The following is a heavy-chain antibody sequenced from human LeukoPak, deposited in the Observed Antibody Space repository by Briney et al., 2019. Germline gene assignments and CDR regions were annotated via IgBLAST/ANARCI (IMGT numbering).Heavy chain of an antibody. CDR3: GGHGNYYGLGSYC. Sequence: SETLSLTCAVYGGSFSGYYWIWIRHPPGKGREWIGEINYSGSTNYNPSLKSRVPISVNTSKNQFPLMLSSWAAADTGCDYRGGHGNYYGLGSYCRGKGALVTVCS. J-gene: IGHJ4*02. D-gene: IGHD3-10*01. V-gene: IGHV4-34*01. CDR1: GGSFSGYY. CDR2: INYSGST.